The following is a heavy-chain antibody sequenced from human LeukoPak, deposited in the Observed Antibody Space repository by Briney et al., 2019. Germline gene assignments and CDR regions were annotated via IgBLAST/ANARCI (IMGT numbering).Heavy chain of an antibody. J-gene: IGHJ4*02. Sequence: GGSLRLSCVASGFTFRSYSMYWVRQAPGKGLEWVSYIDEASYTIHYADSVKGRFTISRDNAKNSLYLQMNRLRDEDTAVYYCARDYRYYFDYWGQGTLVTVSS. CDR1: GFTFRSYS. D-gene: IGHD4-11*01. CDR2: IDEASYTI. V-gene: IGHV3-48*02. CDR3: ARDYRYYFDY.